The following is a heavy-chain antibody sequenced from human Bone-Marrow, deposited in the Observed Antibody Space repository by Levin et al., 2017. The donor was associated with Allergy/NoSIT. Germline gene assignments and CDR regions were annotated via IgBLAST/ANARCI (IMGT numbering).Heavy chain of an antibody. CDR3: ARAGLPDAIDV. CDR2: IKGDGSEK. Sequence: LGESLKISCVASGFTFSNYWMIWVWQPPGKGLQWVASIKGDGSEKHYVDSVKGRFTISRDNVKNSLFLQMNNLRVDDTAVYYCARAGLPDAIDVWGLGTLVTVSS. D-gene: IGHD2-2*01. J-gene: IGHJ3*01. V-gene: IGHV3-7*04. CDR1: GFTFSNYW.